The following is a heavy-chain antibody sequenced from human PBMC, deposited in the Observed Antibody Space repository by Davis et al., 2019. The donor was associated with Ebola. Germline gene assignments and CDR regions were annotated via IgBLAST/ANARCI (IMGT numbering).Heavy chain of an antibody. Sequence: GESLKISCAASGFTFSSYAMSWVRQAPGKGLEWVSAISGSGGSTYYADSVKGRFTISRDNAKNTLYLQMNSLRAEDTAVYYCARGERYCTGGVCSNWFDPWGQGTLVTVSS. CDR3: ARGERYCTGGVCSNWFDP. D-gene: IGHD2-8*02. CDR2: ISGSGGST. J-gene: IGHJ5*02. CDR1: GFTFSSYA. V-gene: IGHV3-23*01.